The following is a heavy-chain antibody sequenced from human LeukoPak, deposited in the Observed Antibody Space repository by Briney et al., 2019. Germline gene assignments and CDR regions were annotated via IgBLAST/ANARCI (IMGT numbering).Heavy chain of an antibody. CDR2: IKQDGSEK. V-gene: IGHV3-7*01. CDR3: ARAGLDYGDLNWFDP. D-gene: IGHD4-17*01. Sequence: GGSLRLSCAASGFTFSSYWMSWVRQAPGKGLEWVVNIKQDGSEKYYVDSVKGRFTISRDNAKNSLYLQMNSLRAEDTAVYYCARAGLDYGDLNWFDPWGQGTLVTVSS. J-gene: IGHJ5*02. CDR1: GFTFSSYW.